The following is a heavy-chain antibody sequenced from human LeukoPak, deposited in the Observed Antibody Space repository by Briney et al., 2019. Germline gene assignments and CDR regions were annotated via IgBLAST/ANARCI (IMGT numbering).Heavy chain of an antibody. CDR2: IIPIFGTA. CDR1: GGTFSSYA. CDR3: ASTNDYGDVYYFDY. D-gene: IGHD4-17*01. Sequence: GSSVKVSCQASGGTFSSYAISWVRQAPGQGLEWMGGIIPIFGTANYAQKFQGRVTITADESTSTAYMELSSLRSEDTAVYYCASTNDYGDVYYFDYWGQGTLVTVSS. V-gene: IGHV1-69*01. J-gene: IGHJ4*02.